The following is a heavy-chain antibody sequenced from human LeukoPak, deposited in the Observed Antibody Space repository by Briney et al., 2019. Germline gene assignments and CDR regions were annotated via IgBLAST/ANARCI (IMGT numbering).Heavy chain of an antibody. CDR3: ARDRYSSGWFDY. CDR2: ISSSSSYI. Sequence: GGSLRLSCAASGFTFSSYSMNWVRQAPGKGLEWVSSISSSSSYIYYADSVKGRFTISRDNAKNSLYLQMNSLRAEDTAVYYCARDRYSSGWFDYWGQGTLVTVSS. D-gene: IGHD6-19*01. V-gene: IGHV3-21*01. CDR1: GFTFSSYS. J-gene: IGHJ4*02.